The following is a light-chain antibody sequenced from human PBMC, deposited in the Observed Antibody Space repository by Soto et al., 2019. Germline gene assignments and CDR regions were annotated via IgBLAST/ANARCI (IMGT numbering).Light chain of an antibody. CDR1: QNISKW. V-gene: IGKV1-5*01. CDR3: QRYHSYWT. CDR2: DAS. Sequence: EIPMTQSTSSLCAFVEDGVTIXCPASQNISKWWTWYQQISGKAHKPLIYDASHLESGVTSRFSGRGCGKEFHISISSQPHDDFATYERQRYHSYWTFGQGTKVDIK. J-gene: IGKJ1*01.